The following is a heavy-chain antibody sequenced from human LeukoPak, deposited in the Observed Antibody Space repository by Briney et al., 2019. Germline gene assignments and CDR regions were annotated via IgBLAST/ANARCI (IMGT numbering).Heavy chain of an antibody. Sequence: GRSLRPSCAASGFTFDDYAMHWVRQAPGKGLEWVSGISWNSGSIGYADSVKGRFTISRDNAKNSLYLQMSSLRAEDTALYYCAKAPSIAHAFDIWGQGTMVTVSS. D-gene: IGHD2/OR15-2a*01. CDR1: GFTFDDYA. J-gene: IGHJ3*02. CDR3: AKAPSIAHAFDI. V-gene: IGHV3-9*01. CDR2: ISWNSGSI.